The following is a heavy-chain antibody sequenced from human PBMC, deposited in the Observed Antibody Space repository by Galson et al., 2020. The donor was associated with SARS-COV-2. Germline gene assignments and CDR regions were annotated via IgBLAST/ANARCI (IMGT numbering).Heavy chain of an antibody. CDR1: GFTFSDYY. D-gene: IGHD2-2*02. CDR3: ATYRPGRSLDP. CDR2: ISSFGSTI. V-gene: IGHV3-11*01. Sequence: GGSLRLSCAASGFTFSDYYMSWVRQAPGKGLEWVSYISSFGSTIYYADSVKGRFTISRDNAKNLLYLQMTSLSAKDTAVYYCATYRPGRSLDPWGQGTLVTVSS. J-gene: IGHJ5*02.